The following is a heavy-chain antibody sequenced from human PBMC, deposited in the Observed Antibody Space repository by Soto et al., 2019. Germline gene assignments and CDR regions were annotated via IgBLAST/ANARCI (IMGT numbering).Heavy chain of an antibody. CDR3: AIYYYDSSGYRGS. V-gene: IGHV1-24*01. CDR2: FDPEDGET. CDR1: GGTFSSYA. D-gene: IGHD3-22*01. Sequence: GASVKVSCKASGGTFSSYAISWVRQAPGQGLEWMGGFDPEDGETIYAQKFQGRVTMTEDTSTDTAYMELSSLRSEDTAVYYCAIYYYDSSGYRGSWGQGTLVTVSS. J-gene: IGHJ5*02.